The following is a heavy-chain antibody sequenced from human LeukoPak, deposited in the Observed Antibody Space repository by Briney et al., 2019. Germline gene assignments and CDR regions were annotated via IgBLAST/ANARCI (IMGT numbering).Heavy chain of an antibody. CDR1: GFTFSSYA. CDR2: IKSKTDGGTT. D-gene: IGHD1-26*01. J-gene: IGHJ4*02. V-gene: IGHV3-15*01. Sequence: GGSLRLSCAASGFTFSSYAMSWVRQAPGKGLEWVGRIKSKTDGGTTDYAAPVKGRFTISRDDPKNTLYLQMNSLKTEDTAVYYCTTDLPGGVGPRWGQGTLVTVSS. CDR3: TTDLPGGVGPR.